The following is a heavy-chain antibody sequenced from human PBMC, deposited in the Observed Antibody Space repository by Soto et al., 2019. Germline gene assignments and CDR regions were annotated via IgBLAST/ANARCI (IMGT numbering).Heavy chain of an antibody. CDR1: GYIFTGYY. CDR2: INPNSGDT. CDR3: ATSRISIAVAGETEYYFDY. J-gene: IGHJ4*02. D-gene: IGHD6-19*01. Sequence: ASVKVSCKASGYIFTGYYMHWVREAPGQGLEWMGWINPNSGDTNYTQKFQGWVTMTRDTSISTAYMELSRLRSDDTAVYYCATSRISIAVAGETEYYFDYWGQGTLVTVSS. V-gene: IGHV1-2*04.